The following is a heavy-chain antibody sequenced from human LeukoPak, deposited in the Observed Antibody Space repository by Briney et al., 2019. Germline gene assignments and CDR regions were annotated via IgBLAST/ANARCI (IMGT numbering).Heavy chain of an antibody. J-gene: IGHJ4*02. CDR3: ARDHPSLYFDY. CDR1: GFIVSDYY. Sequence: PGGSLRLSCAASGFIVSDYYMNWIRQDPGKGLEWVSYIDRSGSYTNYADSVKGRFTISRDNAKNSLYLQMNSLRAEDTAVYYCARDHPSLYFDYWGQGTLVTVSS. V-gene: IGHV3-11*06. CDR2: IDRSGSYT.